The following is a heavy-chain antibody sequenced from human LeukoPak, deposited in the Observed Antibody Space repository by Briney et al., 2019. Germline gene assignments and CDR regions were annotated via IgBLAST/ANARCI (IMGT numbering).Heavy chain of an antibody. Sequence: GSLRLSCAASGFTFSSFAMHWVRQAPGKGLGGGGGISYDGSNKYFADSVKGRFTISRDNSKNTLYLQMNSLRAEDTAVYYCAREILVVAAGGGFDYWGQGTLVTVSS. CDR3: AREILVVAAGGGFDY. CDR2: ISYDGSNK. V-gene: IGHV3-30-3*01. J-gene: IGHJ4*02. D-gene: IGHD2-15*01. CDR1: GFTFSSFA.